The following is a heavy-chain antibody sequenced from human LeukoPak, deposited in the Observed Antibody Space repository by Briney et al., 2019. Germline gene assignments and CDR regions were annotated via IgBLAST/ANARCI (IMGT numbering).Heavy chain of an antibody. CDR3: ARDFGETSLPNWFDP. CDR2: TSHSDSP. D-gene: IGHD3-16*01. CDR1: GMSITSRHY. V-gene: IGHV4-38-2*02. Sequence: SETLSLTCSVSGMSITSRHYWGWIRQPPGQGLEWIGSTSHSDSPYYNPSLESRVTISLDTSGNQFSLKLTSVTAADTAVYYCARDFGETSLPNWFDPWGQGTLVIVSS. J-gene: IGHJ5*02.